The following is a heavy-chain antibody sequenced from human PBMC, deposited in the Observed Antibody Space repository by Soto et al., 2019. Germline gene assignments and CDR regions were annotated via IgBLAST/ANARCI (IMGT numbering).Heavy chain of an antibody. CDR3: ARGIGYCSSINCYSSRRLSFDS. V-gene: IGHV4-34*01. CDR1: GGSFSGYY. D-gene: IGHD2-2*01. CDR2: VNHSGTT. Sequence: QVQLQQWGAGLLKPSETLSLTCAVYGGSFSGYYWTWIRQSPEKGLEWIGEVNHSGTTYYNPSLKAGVTISVHTPKNQFSLKMSSVTAADTAVYYCARGIGYCSSINCYSSRRLSFDSWGQGTLVTVSS. J-gene: IGHJ4*02.